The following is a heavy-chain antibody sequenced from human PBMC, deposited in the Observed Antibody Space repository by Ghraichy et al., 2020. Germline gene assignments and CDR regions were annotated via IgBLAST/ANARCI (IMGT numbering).Heavy chain of an antibody. CDR1: GFTFKNYA. CDR2: IGAGGHSP. Sequence: GGSLRLSCTVSGFTFKNYAMAWLRQAPGKGPEWVSSIGAGGHSPLYADSVKGRFTISRDDSKNTLYLQISSLRVEDTAVYYCAKDSKDNNGVYDPFDLWGQGTTVTVSS. CDR3: AKDSKDNNGVYDPFDL. D-gene: IGHD2-8*01. J-gene: IGHJ3*01. V-gene: IGHV3-23*01.